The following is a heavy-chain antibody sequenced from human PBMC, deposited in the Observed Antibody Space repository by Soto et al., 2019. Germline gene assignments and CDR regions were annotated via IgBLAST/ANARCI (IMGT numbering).Heavy chain of an antibody. V-gene: IGHV4-34*01. D-gene: IGHD2-2*01. CDR3: ARSAPQPAAISVASYI. J-gene: IGHJ3*02. Sequence: KTSETLSLTCAVYGGSFSGYYWTWIRQPPGKGLEWIGEIYHSGSTTYNPSLKSRVTISVDTSKKQFSLKLRSVTAADTAVYYCARSAPQPAAISVASYIWGQGTMVTVS. CDR1: GGSFSGYY. CDR2: IYHSGST.